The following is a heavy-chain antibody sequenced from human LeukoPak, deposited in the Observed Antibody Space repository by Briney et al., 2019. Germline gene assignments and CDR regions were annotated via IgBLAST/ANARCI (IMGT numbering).Heavy chain of an antibody. J-gene: IGHJ4*02. CDR3: AREGRIVATIKVFDY. CDR2: INHSGST. Sequence: SETLSLTCAVYGGSFSGYYWSWIRQPPGKGLEWNGEINHSGSTNYNPSLKSRVTISVDTSKNQFSLKLSSVTAADTAVYYCAREGRIVATIKVFDYWGQGTLVTVSS. CDR1: GGSFSGYY. V-gene: IGHV4-34*01. D-gene: IGHD5-12*01.